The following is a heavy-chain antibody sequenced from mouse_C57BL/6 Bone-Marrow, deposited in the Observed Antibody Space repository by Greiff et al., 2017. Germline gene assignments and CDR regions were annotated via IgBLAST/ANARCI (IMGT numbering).Heavy chain of an antibody. CDR1: GYSFTDYN. CDR2: INPNYGTT. CDR3: ARSLTGTGFAY. D-gene: IGHD4-1*01. J-gene: IGHJ3*01. V-gene: IGHV1-39*01. Sequence: EVHLVESGPELVKPGASVKISCKASGYSFTDYNMNWVKQSNGKSLEWIGVINPNYGTTSYNQKFKGKATLTVDQSSSTSYMQLSSLTAEDSAVYYCARSLTGTGFAYWGQGTLVTVSA.